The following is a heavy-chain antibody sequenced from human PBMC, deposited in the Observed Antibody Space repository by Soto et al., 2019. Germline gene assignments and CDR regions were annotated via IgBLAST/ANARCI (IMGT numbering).Heavy chain of an antibody. D-gene: IGHD2-15*01. V-gene: IGHV4-31*03. CDR1: GDSLNIGCYY. CDR2: IYYTGKT. J-gene: IGHJ5*02. CDR3: GREGSSTANWIGP. Sequence: PSETLSLTCSVSGDSLNIGCYYWTWIRQHPGKGLEWIGYIYYTGKTYYNPSLESRLTMSQDTSKIQFSLKLSSVTAADKVVYYCGREGSSTANWIGPRCQRSPVTVSS.